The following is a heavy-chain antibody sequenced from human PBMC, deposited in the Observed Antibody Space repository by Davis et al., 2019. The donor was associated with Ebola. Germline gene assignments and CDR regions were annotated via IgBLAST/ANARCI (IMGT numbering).Heavy chain of an antibody. J-gene: IGHJ4*02. CDR1: GSSFSTSW. CDR3: ARDRDYVWGSYRFDY. Sequence: GESLKISCEASGSSFSTSWMNWVRQAPGKGLEWVANIKQDGSEKYYVDSVKGRFTISRDNAKNSLYLQMNSLRAEDTAVYYCARDRDYVWGSYRFDYWGQGTLVTVSS. D-gene: IGHD3-16*02. CDR2: IKQDGSEK. V-gene: IGHV3-7*03.